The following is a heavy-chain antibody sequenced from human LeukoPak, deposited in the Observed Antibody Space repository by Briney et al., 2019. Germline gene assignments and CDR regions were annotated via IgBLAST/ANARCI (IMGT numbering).Heavy chain of an antibody. V-gene: IGHV3-30*18. CDR2: ISYDGSNK. Sequence: GRSLRLSCAASGFTFSSYVMHWVRQAPGKGLEWVAVISYDGSNKYYADSVKGRFTISRDNSKNTLYLQMNSLRAEDTAVYYCAKDLLNYAGDDFDYWGQGTPVTVSS. D-gene: IGHD4-23*01. CDR1: GFTFSSYV. CDR3: AKDLLNYAGDDFDY. J-gene: IGHJ4*02.